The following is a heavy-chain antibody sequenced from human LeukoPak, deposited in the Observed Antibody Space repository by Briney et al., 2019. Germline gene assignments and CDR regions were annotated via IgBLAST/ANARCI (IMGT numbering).Heavy chain of an antibody. CDR2: IYYSGST. CDR1: GGSITSYY. D-gene: IGHD4-17*01. CDR3: ARDTYGDYDASGFDY. V-gene: IGHV4-59*01. J-gene: IGHJ4*02. Sequence: PSETLSLTCTVSGGSITSYYWSWIRQPPGKGLEWIGYIYYSGSTNYNPSLKSRVTISVDTSKNQFSLKLGSVTAADTAVYYCARDTYGDYDASGFDYWGQGTLVTVSS.